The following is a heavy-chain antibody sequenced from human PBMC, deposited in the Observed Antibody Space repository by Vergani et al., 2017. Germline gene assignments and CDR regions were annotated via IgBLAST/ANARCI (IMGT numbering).Heavy chain of an antibody. D-gene: IGHD3-10*01. V-gene: IGHV1-46*03. Sequence: QVQLVQSGAEVKKPGASVKVSCKASGYTFTSYYMHWVRQAPGQGLEWMGIINPSGGSTSYAQKFQGRVTMTRDTSTSTVYMELSSLRSEDTAVYYCARERGKYYYGSGSYTGFDYWGQGTLVNVSS. J-gene: IGHJ4*02. CDR2: INPSGGST. CDR3: ARERGKYYYGSGSYTGFDY. CDR1: GYTFTSYY.